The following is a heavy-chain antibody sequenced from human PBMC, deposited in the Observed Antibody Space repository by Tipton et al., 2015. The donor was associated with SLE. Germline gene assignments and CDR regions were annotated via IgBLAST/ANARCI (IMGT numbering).Heavy chain of an antibody. CDR1: GGSISSSNW. D-gene: IGHD3-10*01. CDR3: ARTKGSGSYRYGMDV. CDR2: IYHSGST. J-gene: IGHJ6*02. V-gene: IGHV4-4*02. Sequence: LSLTCAVSGGSISSSNWWSWVRQPPGKGLEWIGEIYHSGSTNYNPSLKSRVTISVDKSKNQFSLKLSSVTAADTAVYYCARTKGSGSYRYGMDVWGQGTTVTVSS.